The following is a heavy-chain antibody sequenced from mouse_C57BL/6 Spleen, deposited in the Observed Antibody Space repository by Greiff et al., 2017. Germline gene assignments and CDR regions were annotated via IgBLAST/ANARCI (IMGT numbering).Heavy chain of an antibody. CDR2: IYPSDSET. CDR1: GYTFTSYW. V-gene: IGHV1-61*01. D-gene: IGHD1-1*02. J-gene: IGHJ4*01. Sequence: QVQLQQPGAELVRPGSSVKLSCKASGYTFTSYWMDWVKQRPGQGLEWIGNIYPSDSETHYNQKFKDKATLTVDKSSSTAYMQLSSLTSEDSAVYYCAREGSGGAMDYWGQGTSVTVSS. CDR3: AREGSGGAMDY.